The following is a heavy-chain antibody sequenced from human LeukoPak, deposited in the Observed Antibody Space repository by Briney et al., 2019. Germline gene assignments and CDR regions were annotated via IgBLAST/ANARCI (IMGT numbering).Heavy chain of an antibody. D-gene: IGHD3-22*01. Sequence: PGGSLRLSCAASGYTFSRYSLNQVGQAPGKGVAGVSSISVGSNYIYYADSVRGRFSISRDDARNSLYLQMDSLRGDDTAVYYCARLRRNSDRSGYYYYYDYWGQGTLVTVSS. J-gene: IGHJ4*02. V-gene: IGHV3-21*01. CDR1: GYTFSRYS. CDR3: ARLRRNSDRSGYYYYYDY. CDR2: ISVGSNYI.